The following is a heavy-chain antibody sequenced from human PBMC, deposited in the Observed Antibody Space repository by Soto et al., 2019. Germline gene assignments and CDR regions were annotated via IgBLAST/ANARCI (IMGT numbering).Heavy chain of an antibody. CDR2: IYHSGST. D-gene: IGHD6-13*01. V-gene: IGHV4-38-2*01. CDR1: GYSISSGYY. J-gene: IGHJ6*02. CDR3: ARAGGSSSWVYYYGMDV. Sequence: SETLSLTCAVSGYSISSGYYWGWIRQPPGKGLEWIGSIYHSGSTYYNPSLKSRVTISVDTSKNQFSLKLSSVTAADTAVYYCARAGGSSSWVYYYGMDVWGQGTTVTVSS.